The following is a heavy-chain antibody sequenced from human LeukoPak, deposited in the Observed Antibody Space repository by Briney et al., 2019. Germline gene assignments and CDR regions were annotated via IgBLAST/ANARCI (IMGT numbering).Heavy chain of an antibody. CDR3: ARSDSYTWFDP. CDR2: INPDSGDT. CDR1: GYTFTSYA. Sequence: GASVKVSCKASGYTFTSYAMNWVRQAPGQGLEWMGWINPDSGDTSYAQKFQGRVTMTRDTSISTVYVELSRLRSDDTAVYYCARSDSYTWFDPWGQGTLVTVSS. J-gene: IGHJ5*02. V-gene: IGHV1-2*02. D-gene: IGHD2-15*01.